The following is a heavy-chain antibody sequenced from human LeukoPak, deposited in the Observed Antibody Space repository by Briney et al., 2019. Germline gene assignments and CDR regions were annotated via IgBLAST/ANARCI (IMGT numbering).Heavy chain of an antibody. CDR2: IYYSGST. CDR1: GGSISSYY. J-gene: IGHJ5*02. CDR3: ARDGHSSSSYNWFDP. Sequence: SETLSLTCTVSGGSISSYYWSWIRQPPGKGLEWIGYIYYSGSTNYNPSLKSRVTISVDTSKNQFSLKLSSVTAADTAVYYCARDGHSSSSYNWFDPWGQGTLVTVSS. D-gene: IGHD6-13*01. V-gene: IGHV4-59*01.